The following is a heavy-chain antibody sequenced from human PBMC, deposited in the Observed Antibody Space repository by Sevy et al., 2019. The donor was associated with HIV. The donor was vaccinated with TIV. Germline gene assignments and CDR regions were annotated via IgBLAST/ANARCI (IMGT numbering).Heavy chain of an antibody. V-gene: IGHV3-15*01. CDR3: TTVGGTYSDPIFDY. Sequence: GGSLRLSCAVSGFTFINAWMSWVRQAPGKGLEWVGRIKRKTDGGTTDYTAPVKSRFSISRDDSKNTLYLQMNSLKAEDTAVYYCTTVGGTYSDPIFDYWGQGTLVTVSS. J-gene: IGHJ4*02. D-gene: IGHD1-26*01. CDR1: GFTFINAW. CDR2: IKRKTDGGTT.